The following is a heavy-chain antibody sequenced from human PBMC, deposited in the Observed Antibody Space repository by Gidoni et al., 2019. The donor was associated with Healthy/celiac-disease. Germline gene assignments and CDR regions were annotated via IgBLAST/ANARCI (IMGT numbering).Heavy chain of an antibody. Sequence: QVQLVESGGGVVQPGRSLRLSCAASGFTFSSYAMPWVRQAPGKGLEWVAVISYDGSNKYYADSVKGRFTISRDNSKNTLYLQMNSLRAEDTAVYYCARGSTVTTSLDYWGQGTLVTVSS. D-gene: IGHD4-4*01. CDR2: ISYDGSNK. CDR3: ARGSTVTTSLDY. CDR1: GFTFSSYA. J-gene: IGHJ4*02. V-gene: IGHV3-30-3*01.